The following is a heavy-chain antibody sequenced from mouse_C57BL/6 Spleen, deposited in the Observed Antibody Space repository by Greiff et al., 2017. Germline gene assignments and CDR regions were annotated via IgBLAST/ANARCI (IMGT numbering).Heavy chain of an antibody. J-gene: IGHJ4*01. V-gene: IGHV5-4*01. CDR2: ISDGCSYT. Sequence: EVQRVESGGGLVKPGGSLKLSCAASGFTFSSYAMSWVRQTPEKRLEWVATISDGCSYTYYPDNVKGRFTISRDNAKNNLYLQMSHLKSEDTAMYYCASTGVDYWGQGTSVTVSS. CDR3: ASTGVDY. CDR1: GFTFSSYA.